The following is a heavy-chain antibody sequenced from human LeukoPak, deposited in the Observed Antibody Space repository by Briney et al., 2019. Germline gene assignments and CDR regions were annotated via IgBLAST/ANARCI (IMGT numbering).Heavy chain of an antibody. Sequence: PSETLSLTCAVSGYSVSSGYYWGWIRQPPGKGLEWIGSIYHSGSTYYNPSLKSRVTISVDTSKNQFSLKLSSVTAADTAVYYCARGEVRCSSTSCYVGWFDPWGQGTLATVSS. CDR3: ARGEVRCSSTSCYVGWFDP. V-gene: IGHV4-38-2*01. J-gene: IGHJ5*02. D-gene: IGHD2-2*01. CDR1: GYSVSSGYY. CDR2: IYHSGST.